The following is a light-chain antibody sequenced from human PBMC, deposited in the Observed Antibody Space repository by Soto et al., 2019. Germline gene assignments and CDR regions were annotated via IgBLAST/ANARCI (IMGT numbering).Light chain of an antibody. Sequence: EIVMTQSPATLSVSPGERATLSCRASQSVSSNLAWYQQKPGQAPRLLIYDASTRAPGIPARFSGSGSGTEFTLTIGSLQSENLAVYYCQQNSAWWTSGQGTTVEIK. CDR1: QSVSSN. V-gene: IGKV3-15*01. CDR2: DAS. J-gene: IGKJ1*01. CDR3: QQNSAWWT.